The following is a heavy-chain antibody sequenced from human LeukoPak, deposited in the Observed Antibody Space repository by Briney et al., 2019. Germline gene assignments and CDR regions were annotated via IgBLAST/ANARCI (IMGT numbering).Heavy chain of an antibody. J-gene: IGHJ4*02. CDR2: TYSSGVT. Sequence: GGSLRLSCAAYGFTVSNNYISWVRQAPGKGLEWVSVTYSSGVTYYADCVRGRFAISRDSSKNTLYLQINSLRAEDTAVYYCAKVSPFDYWGQGTLVTVSS. CDR1: GFTVSNNY. V-gene: IGHV3-66*01. CDR3: AKVSPFDY.